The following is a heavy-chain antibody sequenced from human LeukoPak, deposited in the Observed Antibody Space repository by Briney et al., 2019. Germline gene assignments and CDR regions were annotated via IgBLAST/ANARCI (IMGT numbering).Heavy chain of an antibody. V-gene: IGHV3-21*01. Sequence: PGRTLRLSCAASGFTLSSYTMNWVRQAPGKGLEWVSSISSSSSYIYYADSVKGRLTISRDNAKNSLYLQMNSLRAEDTAVYYCARDPTPRYCSGGSCYTHYGMDVWGQGTTVTVSS. CDR1: GFTLSSYT. CDR3: ARDPTPRYCSGGSCYTHYGMDV. J-gene: IGHJ6*02. CDR2: ISSSSSYI. D-gene: IGHD2-15*01.